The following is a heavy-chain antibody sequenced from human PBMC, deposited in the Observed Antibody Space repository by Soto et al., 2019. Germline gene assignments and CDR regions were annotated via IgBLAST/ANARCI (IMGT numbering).Heavy chain of an antibody. Sequence: SETLSLTCTVSGGSISSYYWSWIRQPPGKGLEWIGYIYYSGSTNYNPSLKSRVTISVGTSKNQFSLKLSSVTAADTAVYYCARAAEGDADFDYSGQGTLVTVSS. CDR1: GGSISSYY. V-gene: IGHV4-59*01. J-gene: IGHJ4*02. D-gene: IGHD2-21*02. CDR3: ARAAEGDADFDY. CDR2: IYYSGST.